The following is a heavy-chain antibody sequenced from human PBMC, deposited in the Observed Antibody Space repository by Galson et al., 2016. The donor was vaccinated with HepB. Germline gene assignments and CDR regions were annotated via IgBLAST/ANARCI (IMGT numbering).Heavy chain of an antibody. Sequence: SLRLSCAASGFTFTNAWMSWARQAPGKGLEWVGRIRGKSDGGTTDYAAAVKGRFTISRDDSKNTLYLQMGSLTTEDTAVYYCTARAAKGGQGTLVTVSS. J-gene: IGHJ4*02. D-gene: IGHD2-15*01. CDR2: IRGKSDGGTT. CDR3: TARAAK. CDR1: GFTFTNAW. V-gene: IGHV3-15*01.